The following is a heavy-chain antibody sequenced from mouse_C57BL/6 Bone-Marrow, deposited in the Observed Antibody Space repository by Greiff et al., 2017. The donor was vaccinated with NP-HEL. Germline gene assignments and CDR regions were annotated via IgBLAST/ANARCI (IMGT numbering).Heavy chain of an antibody. CDR1: GYTFTDYN. CDR3: AILTTRYFDV. V-gene: IGHV1-22*01. CDR2: INPNNGDT. J-gene: IGHJ1*03. Sequence: VQLKESGPELVKPGASVKMSCKASGYTFTDYNMHWVKQSHGQSLEWIGYINPNNGDTCYNPKFKGKATLTVNTSSSTAYMELRSLTSEDAAVYYCAILTTRYFDVWGTGTTVTVSS.